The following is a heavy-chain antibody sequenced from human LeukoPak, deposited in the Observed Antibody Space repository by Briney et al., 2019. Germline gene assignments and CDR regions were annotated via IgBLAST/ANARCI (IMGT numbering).Heavy chain of an antibody. CDR2: ISSSSASSPTI. J-gene: IGHJ3*02. CDR1: GFTFSDYA. V-gene: IGHV3-48*04. CDR3: ARDSASVGHNDAFDI. D-gene: IGHD2-15*01. Sequence: GGPLRLSCAASGFTFSDYAMNWVRQAPGKGLEWVSYISSSSASSPTIYYVDSVKGRFTISRDNAKDSLYLQMHRLRVEDTAVYYCARDSASVGHNDAFDIWGQGTMVTVSS.